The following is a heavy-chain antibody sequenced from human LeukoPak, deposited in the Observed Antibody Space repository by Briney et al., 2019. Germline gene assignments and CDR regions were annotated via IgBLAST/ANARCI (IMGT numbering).Heavy chain of an antibody. CDR1: GGTFSSYA. V-gene: IGHV1-69*05. D-gene: IGHD3-16*02. CDR3: ARVLESYDYVWGSYRRHFDY. Sequence: SVKVSCKASGGTFSSYAISWVRQAPGQGLEWMGRIIPIFGTANYAQKFQGRVTINTDDSTSTAYMELSSVRSEDTAVYYCARVLESYDYVWGSYRRHFDYWGQGTLVTVSS. CDR2: IIPIFGTA. J-gene: IGHJ4*02.